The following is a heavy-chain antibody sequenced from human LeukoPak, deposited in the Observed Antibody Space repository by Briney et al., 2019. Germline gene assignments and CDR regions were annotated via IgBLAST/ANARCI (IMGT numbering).Heavy chain of an antibody. CDR3: AKVASDSSGWYHFDY. D-gene: IGHD6-19*01. V-gene: IGHV3-23*01. Sequence: PGGSLRLSCVASGFPFSTYAMTWVRQAPGMGLEWVSAISGSGGSTYYADSVKGRFTISRDNSRNTLYLQMNSLRAEDTAVYYCAKVASDSSGWYHFDYWGQGTLVTVSS. CDR1: GFPFSTYA. CDR2: ISGSGGST. J-gene: IGHJ4*02.